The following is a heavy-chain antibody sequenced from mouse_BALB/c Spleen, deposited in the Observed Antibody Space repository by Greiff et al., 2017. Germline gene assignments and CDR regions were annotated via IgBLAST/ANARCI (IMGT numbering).Heavy chain of an antibody. Sequence: EVKLMESGAELVRPGALVKLSCKASGFNIKDYYMHWVKQRPEQGLEWIGWIDPENGNTIYDPKFQGKASITADTSSNTAYLQLSSLTSEDTAVYYCARNYYGSSSAWFAYWGQGTLVTVSA. V-gene: IGHV14-1*02. CDR1: GFNIKDYY. D-gene: IGHD1-1*01. CDR2: IDPENGNT. J-gene: IGHJ3*01. CDR3: ARNYYGSSSAWFAY.